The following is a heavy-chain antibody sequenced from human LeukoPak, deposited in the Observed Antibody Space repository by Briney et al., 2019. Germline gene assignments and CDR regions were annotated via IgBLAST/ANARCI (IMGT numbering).Heavy chain of an antibody. J-gene: IGHJ5*02. CDR2: IMPLFGTA. Sequence: ASVKVSCKTSGGTFNNSAISWVRQAPGQGLEWVGGIMPLFGTAGNAQKFQGRVTITKDESTRTVYLELTSLTSDDTAVYYCARDVHGDYGSGWFDPWGQGTLVSVSS. CDR1: GGTFNNSA. CDR3: ARDVHGDYGSGWFDP. V-gene: IGHV1-69*05. D-gene: IGHD4-17*01.